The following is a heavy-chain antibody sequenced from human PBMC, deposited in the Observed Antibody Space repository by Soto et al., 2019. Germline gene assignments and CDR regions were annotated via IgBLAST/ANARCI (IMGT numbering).Heavy chain of an antibody. CDR2: ISGSGGST. CDR1: GFTFSSYA. D-gene: IGHD3-3*01. Sequence: EVQLLESGGGLVQPGGSLRLSCAASGFTFSSYAMSWVRQAPGKGLEWVSAISGSGGSTYYADSVKGRFTIPRDNSKNTLYRHMNSLRAEDTAVYYCAKEVMRFLEGGDLDYWGQGTLVTVSS. CDR3: AKEVMRFLEGGDLDY. J-gene: IGHJ4*02. V-gene: IGHV3-23*01.